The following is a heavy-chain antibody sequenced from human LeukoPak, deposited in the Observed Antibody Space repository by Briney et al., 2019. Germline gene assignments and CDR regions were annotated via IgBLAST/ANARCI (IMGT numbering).Heavy chain of an antibody. CDR3: ARAPPPFSIDY. J-gene: IGHJ4*02. Sequence: GGSLRLSCAASGFTFSSYSMNWVSQAPGKGLEWVSSISSSSSYIYYADSVKGRFTISRDNAKNSLYLQMNSLRAEDTAVYYCARAPPPFSIDYWGQGTLVTVSS. CDR1: GFTFSSYS. CDR2: ISSSSSYI. V-gene: IGHV3-21*01.